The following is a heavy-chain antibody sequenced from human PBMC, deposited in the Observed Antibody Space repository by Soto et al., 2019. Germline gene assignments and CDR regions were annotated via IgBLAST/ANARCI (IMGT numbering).Heavy chain of an antibody. CDR2: ISYDGSNK. V-gene: IGHV3-30*18. Sequence: GGSLRLSCAASGFTFSSYGMHWVRQAPGKGLEWVAVISYDGSNKYYADSVKGRFTISRDNSKNTLYLQMNSLRAEDTAVYYCAKDDPTGGMDVWGQGTTVTVSS. CDR3: AKDDPTGGMDV. J-gene: IGHJ6*02. CDR1: GFTFSSYG.